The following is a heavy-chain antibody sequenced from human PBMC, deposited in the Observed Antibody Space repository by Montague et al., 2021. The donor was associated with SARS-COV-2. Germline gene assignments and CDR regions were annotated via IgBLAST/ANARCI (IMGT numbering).Heavy chain of an antibody. CDR2: IYYSGST. CDR1: GGSVSSRSYY. V-gene: IGHV4-39*01. CDR3: ARRGDYGGPRFDY. J-gene: IGHJ4*02. D-gene: IGHD4-23*01. Sequence: SETLSLTCTVSGGSVSSRSYYLGWIRQPPGKGLEWIGSIYYSGSTHYNPSLKSRVTISVDTSKNQFSLKLSSVTAADTAVYYCARRGDYGGPRFDYWGQGTLVSVSS.